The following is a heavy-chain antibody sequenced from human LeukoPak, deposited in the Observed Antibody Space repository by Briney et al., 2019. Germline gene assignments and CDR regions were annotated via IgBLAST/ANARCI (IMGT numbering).Heavy chain of an antibody. Sequence: ASVKVSCKASGYTFTGYYMHWVRQAPGQGLEWMGWINPNSGGTNYAQKFQGRVTMTTDTSTSTAYMELRSLRSDDTAVYYCARDHIAAAGTRWFDPWGQGTLVTVSS. J-gene: IGHJ5*02. CDR3: ARDHIAAAGTRWFDP. CDR2: INPNSGGT. D-gene: IGHD6-13*01. CDR1: GYTFTGYY. V-gene: IGHV1-2*02.